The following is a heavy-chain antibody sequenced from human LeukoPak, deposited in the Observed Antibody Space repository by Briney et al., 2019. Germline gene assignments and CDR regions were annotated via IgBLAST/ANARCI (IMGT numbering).Heavy chain of an antibody. D-gene: IGHD6-6*01. Sequence: SETLSLTCTVSGGSISSYYWSWIRQPPGKGLEWIGYIYYSGSTNYNPSLKSRVTISVDTSKNQFSLKLSSVTAADTAVYYCARKRYSSSRGNFDYWGQGTLVTVSS. CDR1: GGSISSYY. CDR3: ARKRYSSSRGNFDY. CDR2: IYYSGST. J-gene: IGHJ4*02. V-gene: IGHV4-59*12.